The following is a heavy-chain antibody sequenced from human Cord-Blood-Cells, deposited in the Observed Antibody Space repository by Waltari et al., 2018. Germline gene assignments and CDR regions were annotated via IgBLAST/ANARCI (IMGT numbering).Heavy chain of an antibody. CDR2: IYHVGVT. D-gene: IGHD2-2*01. CDR3: ARAPIVVVPAAFDY. V-gene: IGHV4-38-2*01. CDR1: GYSISSGYY. Sequence: QVQLQESGPGLVKPSETLSLTCAVSGYSISSGYYWGWIRQPPGKGLEWIGSIYHVGVTFYNPPLKSRVTISVDTSKNQFSLKLSSVTAADTAVYYCARAPIVVVPAAFDYWGQGTLVTVSS. J-gene: IGHJ4*02.